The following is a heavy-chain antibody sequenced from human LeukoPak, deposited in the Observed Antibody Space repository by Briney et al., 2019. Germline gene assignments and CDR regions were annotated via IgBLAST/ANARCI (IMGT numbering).Heavy chain of an antibody. D-gene: IGHD6-6*01. V-gene: IGHV1-2*02. CDR3: ARDSSGSSSGDFDY. CDR2: INPNGGGT. J-gene: IGHJ4*02. Sequence: ASVKVSCKASGYTFTGYYMHWVRQAPGQGLEWMGWINPNGGGTNYAQKFQGRVTMTRDTSISTAYMELSRLRSDDTAVYYCARDSSGSSSGDFDYWGQGTLVTVSS. CDR1: GYTFTGYY.